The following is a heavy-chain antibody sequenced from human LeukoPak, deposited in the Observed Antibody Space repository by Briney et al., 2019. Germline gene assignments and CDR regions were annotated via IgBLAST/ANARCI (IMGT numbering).Heavy chain of an antibody. V-gene: IGHV3-7*01. Sequence: GGSLRLSCAASGFTFSTYWMAWVRQAPGKELEWVANIKGDESARHQADSVKGRFTISRDNTQNSVYLQMSSLRGEDTAVYYCARDVVGSLDYWGQGTLVTVSS. CDR3: ARDVVGSLDY. D-gene: IGHD1-26*01. CDR2: IKGDESAR. CDR1: GFTFSTYW. J-gene: IGHJ4*02.